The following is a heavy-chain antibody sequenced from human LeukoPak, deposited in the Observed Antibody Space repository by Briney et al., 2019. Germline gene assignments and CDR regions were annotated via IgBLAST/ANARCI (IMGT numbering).Heavy chain of an antibody. CDR1: GFTFDDYA. V-gene: IGHV3-9*01. D-gene: IGHD2-2*01. Sequence: GGSLRLSCAASGFTFDDYAMHWVRQAPGKGLEWVSGISWNSGSMDYADSVKGRFTISRDNAKNSLYLQMNSLRAEDTALYYCAKAPPHCSSTSCYPHYYYGMDVWGQGTTVTVSS. CDR2: ISWNSGSM. J-gene: IGHJ6*02. CDR3: AKAPPHCSSTSCYPHYYYGMDV.